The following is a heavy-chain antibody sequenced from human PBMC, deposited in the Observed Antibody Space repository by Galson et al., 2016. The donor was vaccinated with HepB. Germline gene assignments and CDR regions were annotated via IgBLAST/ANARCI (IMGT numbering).Heavy chain of an antibody. CDR3: VGVDVGYDLYYIMGDRYYGMDV. CDR2: MNSDGSRT. V-gene: IGHV3-74*01. J-gene: IGHJ6*02. D-gene: IGHD3-10*01. Sequence: SLRLSCAASGFMLSKYWMHWVRQPPGKGLVWVSRMNSDGSRTDYADSVKGRFTISRDNAKNTLYLQMNRLRAEDTAVCYCVGVDVGYDLYYIMGDRYYGMDVWGQGTTVTVSS. CDR1: GFMLSKYW.